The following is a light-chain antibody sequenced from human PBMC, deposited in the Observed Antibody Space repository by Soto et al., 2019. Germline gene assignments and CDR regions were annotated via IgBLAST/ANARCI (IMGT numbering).Light chain of an antibody. Sequence: AIRMTQSPSSLSASTGDRVTITCRASQGISSYLAWYQQKPGKAPKLLIYAASTLQSGVPSRFSGSRSGTDFTLTISCLQSEDFATYYCQQYYSYPQTFGQGTKLEI. J-gene: IGKJ2*01. CDR1: QGISSY. CDR3: QQYYSYPQT. V-gene: IGKV1-8*01. CDR2: AAS.